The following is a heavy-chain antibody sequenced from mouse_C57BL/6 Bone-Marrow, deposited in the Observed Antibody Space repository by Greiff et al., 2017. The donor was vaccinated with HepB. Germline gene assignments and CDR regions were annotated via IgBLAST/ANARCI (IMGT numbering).Heavy chain of an antibody. D-gene: IGHD2-1*01. CDR3: ARYDGNYLDY. CDR1: GFTFTDYY. J-gene: IGHJ2*01. Sequence: EVQRVESGGGLVQPGGSLSLSCAASGFTFTDYYMSWVRQPPGKALEWLGFIRNKANGYTTEYSASVKGRFTISRDNSQSILYLQMNALRAEDSATYYCARYDGNYLDYWGQGTTLTVSS. V-gene: IGHV7-3*01. CDR2: IRNKANGYTT.